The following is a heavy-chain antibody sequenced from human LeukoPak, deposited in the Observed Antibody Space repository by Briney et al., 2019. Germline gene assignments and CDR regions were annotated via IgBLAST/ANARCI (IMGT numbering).Heavy chain of an antibody. CDR1: GFIFSDYG. Sequence: PGRSLRFSCAASGFIFSDYGMHWVRQAPAKGLERVAVIWNDGSNTYYEDSVKGLFTISRDNSKNTLYLQMNSLRVEDTAVYYCARDNAGLVKHLDAFDLWGQGTMVTVAS. J-gene: IGHJ3*01. CDR2: IWNDGSNT. CDR3: ARDNAGLVKHLDAFDL. V-gene: IGHV3-33*08. D-gene: IGHD1-26*01.